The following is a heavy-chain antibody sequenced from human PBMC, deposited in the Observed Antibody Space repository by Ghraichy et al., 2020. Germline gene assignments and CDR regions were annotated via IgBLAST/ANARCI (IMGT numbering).Heavy chain of an antibody. D-gene: IGHD6-13*01. CDR2: IYYSGST. Sequence: SETLSLTCTVSGGSISSYYWSWIRQPPGKGLEWIGYIYYSGSTNYNPSLKSRVTISVDTSKNQFSLKLSSVTAADTAVYYCARHALGDVAAGIIGAFDIWGQGTMVTVSS. J-gene: IGHJ3*02. V-gene: IGHV4-59*08. CDR1: GGSISSYY. CDR3: ARHALGDVAAGIIGAFDI.